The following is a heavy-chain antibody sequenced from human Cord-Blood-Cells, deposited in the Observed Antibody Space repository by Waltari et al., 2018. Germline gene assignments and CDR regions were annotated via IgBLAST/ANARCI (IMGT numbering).Heavy chain of an antibody. J-gene: IGHJ5*02. CDR3: ARVGVAAPRGWFDP. D-gene: IGHD6-19*01. CDR1: GFTVSSNY. CDR2: IYSGGST. V-gene: IGHV3-53*01. Sequence: EVQLVESGGGLIQPGGSLRLSCAASGFTVSSNYMSWVRQAPGKGLEWVSVIYSGGSTDYADSVKGRFTISRDNSKNTLYLQMNSLRAEDTAVYYCARVGVAAPRGWFDPWGRGTLVTVSS.